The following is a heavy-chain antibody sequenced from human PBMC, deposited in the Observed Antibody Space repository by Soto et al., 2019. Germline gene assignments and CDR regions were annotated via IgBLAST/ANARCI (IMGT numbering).Heavy chain of an antibody. CDR1: GFTFSSYE. Sequence: PGGSLRLSCAASGFTFSSYEMNWVRQAPGKGLEWVSYISSSGSTIYYADSVKGRFTISRDNAKNSLYLQMNSLRAEDTAVYYCASIGSWFDPWGQGTLVTVSS. CDR2: ISSSGSTI. CDR3: ASIGSWFDP. J-gene: IGHJ5*02. V-gene: IGHV3-48*03. D-gene: IGHD3-16*01.